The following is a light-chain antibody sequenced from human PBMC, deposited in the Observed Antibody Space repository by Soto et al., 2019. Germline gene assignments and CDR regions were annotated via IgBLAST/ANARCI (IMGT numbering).Light chain of an antibody. CDR3: QQYGSSPWT. Sequence: EIVVTESPATLSLSRGERATLSCRASQSVSSYLAWYQQKPGQAPRLLIYGPSTRATGIPDRFSGSGSGTDFTLTISGLEPEDFAVYYCQQYGSSPWTFGQGTKVDIK. CDR2: GPS. CDR1: QSVSSY. V-gene: IGKV3-20*01. J-gene: IGKJ1*01.